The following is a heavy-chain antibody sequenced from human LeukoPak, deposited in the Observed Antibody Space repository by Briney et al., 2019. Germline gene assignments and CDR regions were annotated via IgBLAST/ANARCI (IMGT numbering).Heavy chain of an antibody. J-gene: IGHJ4*02. CDR2: FDPEAGET. D-gene: IGHD3-22*01. Sequence: ASVKVSCEVSGYSLTELSMHWVRQTPGKGLEWMGGFDPEAGETIYAQKFQGRVTMTGDTSTDTAYMELSSLRSEDTAVFYCATWAGAVIVDKNGGVYWGQGTLVTVSS. V-gene: IGHV1-24*01. CDR1: GYSLTELS. CDR3: ATWAGAVIVDKNGGVY.